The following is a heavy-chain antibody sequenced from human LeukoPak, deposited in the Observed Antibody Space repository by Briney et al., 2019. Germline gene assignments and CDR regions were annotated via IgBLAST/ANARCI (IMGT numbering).Heavy chain of an antibody. Sequence: GGSLRLSCAASGFTFSSYAMSWVRQAPGKGLEWVSAISGSGGSTYYADSVKGRFTISRDNSKNTLYLQMNSLRAEDTDVYYCAKRTDYYDSSGYFDYWGQGTLVTVSS. CDR3: AKRTDYYDSSGYFDY. CDR1: GFTFSSYA. V-gene: IGHV3-23*01. D-gene: IGHD3-22*01. CDR2: ISGSGGST. J-gene: IGHJ4*02.